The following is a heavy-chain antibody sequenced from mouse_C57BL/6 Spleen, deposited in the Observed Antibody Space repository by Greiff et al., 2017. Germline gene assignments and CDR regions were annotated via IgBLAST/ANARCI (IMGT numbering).Heavy chain of an antibody. CDR2: IHPNSGST. D-gene: IGHD1-1*01. J-gene: IGHJ1*03. V-gene: IGHV1-64*01. CDR1: GYTFTSYW. Sequence: QVQLQQPGAELVKPGASVKLSCKASGYTFTSYWMHWVKQRPGQGLEWIGMIHPNSGSTNYNEKFKSKATLTVDKSSSTAYMQLSSLTSEDAAVYYCALITTVGTTGVWGTGTTVTVSS. CDR3: ALITTVGTTGV.